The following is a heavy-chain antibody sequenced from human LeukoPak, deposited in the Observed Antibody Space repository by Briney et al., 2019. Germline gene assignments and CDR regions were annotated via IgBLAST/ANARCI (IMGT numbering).Heavy chain of an antibody. D-gene: IGHD6-6*01. CDR1: GYTFTSYY. Sequence: SVKVSCKASGYTFTSYYMHWVRQAPGQGLEWMGRIIPIFGTANYAQKFQGRVTITTDESTSTAYMELSSLRSEDTTVYYCARGVWEPYSSSQYYFDYWGQGTLVTVSS. J-gene: IGHJ4*02. V-gene: IGHV1-69*05. CDR2: IIPIFGTA. CDR3: ARGVWEPYSSSQYYFDY.